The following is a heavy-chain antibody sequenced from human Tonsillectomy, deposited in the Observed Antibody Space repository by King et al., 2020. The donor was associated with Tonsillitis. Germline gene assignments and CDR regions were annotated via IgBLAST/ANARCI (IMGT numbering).Heavy chain of an antibody. CDR2: ISSSSSYI. D-gene: IGHD3-22*01. J-gene: IGHJ4*02. Sequence: VQLVESGGGLVKPGGSLRLSRAASGFTFSSYTMNWVRQAPGKGLEWVSSISSSSSYIYYADSVKGRFTISRDNAKNSLYLQMNSLRAEDTAVYYCARGYYYDSSGYGYWGQGTLVTVSS. CDR1: GFTFSSYT. V-gene: IGHV3-21*01. CDR3: ARGYYYDSSGYGY.